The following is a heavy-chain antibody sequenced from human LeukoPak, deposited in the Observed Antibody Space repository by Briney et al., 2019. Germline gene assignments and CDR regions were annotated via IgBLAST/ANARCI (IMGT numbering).Heavy chain of an antibody. D-gene: IGHD1-1*01. J-gene: IGHJ4*02. Sequence: SETLSLTCTVHGGPFDHYYWTWIRQSPGMGLEWIGEINESGSTNYDPSLQSRVTISVDTSKNHLFLKMTSVTAADTAVYYCATRELSWDYWGQGTLVTVSS. CDR1: GGPFDHYY. CDR2: INESGST. V-gene: IGHV4-34*01. CDR3: ATRELSWDY.